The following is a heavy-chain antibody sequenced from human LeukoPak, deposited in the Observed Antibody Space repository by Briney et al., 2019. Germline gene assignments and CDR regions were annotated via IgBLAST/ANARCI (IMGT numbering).Heavy chain of an antibody. J-gene: IGHJ6*02. Sequence: GRSLRLSCAASGFTFSSYAMHWVRQAPGKGLEWVAVISYDGSNKYYADSVKGRFTISRDNSKNTLYLQMSSLRAEDTAVYYCARGYCSSTSCRTDYYYYGMDVWGQGTTVTVSS. D-gene: IGHD2-2*01. V-gene: IGHV3-30-3*01. CDR3: ARGYCSSTSCRTDYYYYGMDV. CDR1: GFTFSSYA. CDR2: ISYDGSNK.